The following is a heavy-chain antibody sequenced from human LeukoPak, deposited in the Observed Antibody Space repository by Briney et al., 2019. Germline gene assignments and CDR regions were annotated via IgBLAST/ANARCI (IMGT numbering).Heavy chain of an antibody. CDR3: AKPQVTANWYYFHY. V-gene: IGHV3-30*18. CDR2: ISSDGSNK. CDR1: GFTLSTYG. D-gene: IGHD2-21*02. Sequence: PGRSLRLSCAASGFTLSTYGMHWVRQAPGKGLELVAVISSDGSNKFYADSVKGRFTISRDGSKNTLYLQMNSLRPDDTAVYFCAKPQVTANWYYFHYWGQGTLVTVSS. J-gene: IGHJ4*02.